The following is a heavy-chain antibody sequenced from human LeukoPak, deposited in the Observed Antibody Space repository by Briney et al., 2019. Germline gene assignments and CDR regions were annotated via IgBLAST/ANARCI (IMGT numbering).Heavy chain of an antibody. Sequence: GRSLRLSCAASGFTFSSYAMHWVRQAPGKGLEWVAVISYDGSNKYYADSVKGRFTISRDNSKNTLYLQMNSLRAEDTAVYYCARDRDSSGHYYYYYYGMDVWGQGTTATVSS. D-gene: IGHD3-22*01. J-gene: IGHJ6*02. CDR1: GFTFSSYA. CDR2: ISYDGSNK. V-gene: IGHV3-30-3*01. CDR3: ARDRDSSGHYYYYYYGMDV.